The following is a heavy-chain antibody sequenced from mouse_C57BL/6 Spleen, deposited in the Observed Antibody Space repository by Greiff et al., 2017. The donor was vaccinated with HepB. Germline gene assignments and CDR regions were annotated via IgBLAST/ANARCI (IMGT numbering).Heavy chain of an antibody. Sequence: VNVVESGPGLVQPSQSLSITCTVSGFSLTSYGVHWVRQSPGKGLEWLGVIWSGGSTAYNAAFISRLSISKDNSKSQVFFKMNSLQADDTAIYYCARNGIYYDYDGGFAYWGQGTLVTVSA. J-gene: IGHJ3*01. D-gene: IGHD2-4*01. V-gene: IGHV2-2*01. CDR3: ARNGIYYDYDGGFAY. CDR1: GFSLTSYG. CDR2: IWSGGST.